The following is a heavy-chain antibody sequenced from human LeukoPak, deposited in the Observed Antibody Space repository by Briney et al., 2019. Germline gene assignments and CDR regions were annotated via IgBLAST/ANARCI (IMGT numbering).Heavy chain of an antibody. V-gene: IGHV1-18*01. J-gene: IGHJ4*02. CDR2: ISAYNGNT. CDR3: ARDLSDYGDHCVGDY. D-gene: IGHD4-17*01. Sequence: ASVKVSCKASGYTFTSYGISWVRQAPGQGLEWMGWISAYNGNTNYAQKLQGRVTMTTDTSTSTAYMELRSLRSDDTAVYYCARDLSDYGDHCVGDYWGQGTLVTVSS. CDR1: GYTFTSYG.